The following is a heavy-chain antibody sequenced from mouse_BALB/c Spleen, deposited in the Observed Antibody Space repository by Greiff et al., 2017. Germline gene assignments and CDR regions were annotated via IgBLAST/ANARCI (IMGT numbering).Heavy chain of an antibody. Sequence: EVQLVESGGGLVKPGGSLKLSCAASGFAFSSYDMSWVRQTPENRLEWVAYISSGDGNTYYPDTVKGRFTISRDNAKKILYLQMSSLKSEDTAMYYCARRGYDGYSYWFFDVWGAGTTVTVSS. CDR2: ISSGDGNT. J-gene: IGHJ1*01. CDR1: GFAFSSYD. D-gene: IGHD2-3*01. V-gene: IGHV5-12-1*01. CDR3: ARRGYDGYSYWFFDV.